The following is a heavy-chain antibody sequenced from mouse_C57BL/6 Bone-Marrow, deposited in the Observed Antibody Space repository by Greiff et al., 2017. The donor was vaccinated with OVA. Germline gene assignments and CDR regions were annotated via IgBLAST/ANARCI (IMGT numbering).Heavy chain of an antibody. D-gene: IGHD1-1*01. CDR1: GFSLTSYA. J-gene: IGHJ1*03. Sequence: QVQLKESGPGLVAPSQRLSITCTVSGFSLTSYAISWVRQPPGKGLEWLGVIWTGGGTNYNSALKSRLSISKDNSKSQVFLKMNSLQTDDTARYYCASRYYYGSSQAPYWYFDVWGTGTTVTVSS. V-gene: IGHV2-9-1*01. CDR3: ASRYYYGSSQAPYWYFDV. CDR2: IWTGGGT.